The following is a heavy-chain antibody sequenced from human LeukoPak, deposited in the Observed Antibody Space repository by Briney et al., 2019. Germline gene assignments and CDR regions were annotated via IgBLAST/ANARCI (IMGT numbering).Heavy chain of an antibody. J-gene: IGHJ4*02. Sequence: GGSLRLSCAASGFTFDDYAMHWVRQAPGKGLEWVSGISWNSGTIYYADSVKGRFTISRDNAKNSLYLQMNSLRAEDTAVYYCARADLGGGYFDYWGQGTLVTVSS. D-gene: IGHD3-16*01. CDR1: GFTFDDYA. CDR2: ISWNSGTI. CDR3: ARADLGGGYFDY. V-gene: IGHV3-9*01.